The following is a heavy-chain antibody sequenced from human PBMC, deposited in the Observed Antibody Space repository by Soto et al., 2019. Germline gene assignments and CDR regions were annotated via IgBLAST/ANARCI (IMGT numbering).Heavy chain of an antibody. CDR1: GYTFSNYG. J-gene: IGHJ1*01. CDR2: INPNSGGT. D-gene: IGHD1-20*01. Sequence: GASVKVSCKTSGYTFSNYGITWVRQAPEQGLEWMGWINPNSGGTNYAQKFQGRVTMSSDTSISSAYMELSRLRSDDTAVYYCARDITDTHGGCWGQGTLGTAPQ. CDR3: ARDITDTHGGC. V-gene: IGHV1-2*02.